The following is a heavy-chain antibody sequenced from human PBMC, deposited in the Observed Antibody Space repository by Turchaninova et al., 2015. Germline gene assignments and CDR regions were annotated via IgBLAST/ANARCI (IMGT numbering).Heavy chain of an antibody. Sequence: EVQLVESGGGLVTQGGSLNLGCAASGFTFSSYWMTWGRQAPGKGLEWVDNIKQDGSARYHVDSVKGRFTISRDNAKNSLFLQMNSLRADDTAVYYCARAAVGGDDAFDIWGQGTMVTVSS. J-gene: IGHJ3*02. CDR3: ARAAVGGDDAFDI. D-gene: IGHD2-21*02. CDR1: GFTFSSYW. V-gene: IGHV3-7*04. CDR2: IKQDGSAR.